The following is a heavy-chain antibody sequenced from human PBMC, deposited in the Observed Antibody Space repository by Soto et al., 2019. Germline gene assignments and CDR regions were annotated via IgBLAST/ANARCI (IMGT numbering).Heavy chain of an antibody. D-gene: IGHD2-8*01. Sequence: QVQLQESGPGLVKPSETLSLTCAVSGDSISSRNWWSWVRQTPGKGLEYIGEIHHSGSTNYNPSLKSRVTMSVDKSKNQFSLNLNSVTAADTAIYYCARRKLEMMYVGWFDPWDQGTLVTVSS. CDR1: GDSISSRNW. CDR2: IHHSGST. J-gene: IGHJ5*02. CDR3: ARRKLEMMYVGWFDP. V-gene: IGHV4-4*02.